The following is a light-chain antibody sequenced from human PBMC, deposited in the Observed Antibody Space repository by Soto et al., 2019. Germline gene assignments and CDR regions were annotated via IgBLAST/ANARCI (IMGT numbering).Light chain of an antibody. J-gene: IGLJ2*01. CDR1: SSDVGGYNY. CDR3: CSYAGSYTFVV. Sequence: QSALTQPRSVSGSPGQSVTISCTGTSSDVGGYNYVSWYQQHPGKAPKLMIYAVTKRPSGVPDRFSGSKSGNTASLTISGLPAEDEADYYCCSYAGSYTFVVFGGGTKLTVL. CDR2: AVT. V-gene: IGLV2-11*01.